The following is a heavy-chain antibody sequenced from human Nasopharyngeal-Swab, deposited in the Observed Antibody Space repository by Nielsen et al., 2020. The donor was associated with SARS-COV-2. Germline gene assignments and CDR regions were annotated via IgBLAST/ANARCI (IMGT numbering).Heavy chain of an antibody. CDR3: AKDVRGSGSLGCMDV. J-gene: IGHJ6*02. V-gene: IGHV3-23*01. CDR1: GFTFSSYA. CDR2: ISGSGGST. D-gene: IGHD3-10*01. Sequence: LSLTCAASGFTFSSYAMSWVRQAPGKGLEWVSAISGSGGSTYYADSVKGRFTISRDNSKNTLYLQMNSLRAEDTAVYYCAKDVRGSGSLGCMDVWGQGTTVTVSS.